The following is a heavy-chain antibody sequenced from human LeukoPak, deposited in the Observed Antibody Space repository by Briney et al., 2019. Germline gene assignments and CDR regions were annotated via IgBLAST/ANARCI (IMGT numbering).Heavy chain of an antibody. J-gene: IGHJ4*02. Sequence: TGGSLRLSCVASGFTFSSYAMSWVRQAPGKGLEWVSVVSYSGGSTYYADSVKGRFTISRDNSKNTLYLQMNTLRADDTAVYYCAKGGSSSCIDYWGQGTLVTVSS. CDR3: AKGGSSSCIDY. V-gene: IGHV3-23*01. CDR1: GFTFSSYA. CDR2: VSYSGGST. D-gene: IGHD6-13*01.